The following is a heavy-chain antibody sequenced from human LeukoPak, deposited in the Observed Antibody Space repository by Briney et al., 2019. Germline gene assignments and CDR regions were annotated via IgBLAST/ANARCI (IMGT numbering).Heavy chain of an antibody. CDR2: INPNSGGT. D-gene: IGHD2-15*01. CDR1: GYTFTGYY. CDR3: ARDLGGAVGAGAFDI. V-gene: IGHV1-2*02. J-gene: IGHJ3*02. Sequence: RASVKVSCKASGYTFTGYYMHWVRQAPGQGLEWMGWINPNSGGTNYAQKFQGRVTMTRDTSISTAYMELSRLRSDDTAVYYCARDLGGAVGAGAFDIWGQGTMVTVSS.